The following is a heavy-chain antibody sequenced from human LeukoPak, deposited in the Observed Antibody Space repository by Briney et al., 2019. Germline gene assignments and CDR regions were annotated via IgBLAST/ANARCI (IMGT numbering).Heavy chain of an antibody. CDR1: GGSVSGYY. Sequence: NSSETLSLTCAVSGGSVSGYYWSWVRQFPGRRLEWIGYIHYSGRTNYNPSLKSRITLSLETSSNQISLELKSVTSADTALYYCVRDSGYSSSWYLIDDDFDIWGQGTMVIVSA. CDR2: IHYSGRT. V-gene: IGHV4-59*02. D-gene: IGHD6-13*01. CDR3: VRDSGYSSSWYLIDDDFDI. J-gene: IGHJ3*02.